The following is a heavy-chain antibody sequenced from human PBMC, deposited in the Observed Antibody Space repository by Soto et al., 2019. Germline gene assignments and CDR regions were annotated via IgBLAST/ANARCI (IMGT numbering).Heavy chain of an antibody. CDR1: GFTFSSSG. CDR3: SPALNY. J-gene: IGHJ4*02. CDR2: ISSRSTFI. D-gene: IGHD2-2*01. Sequence: PGGSLRLSCEASGFTFSSSGMNWVRQAPGKGLEWVSSISSRSTFINYADSVKGRFTISRDNAKNSLYLQMNSLTAEDSALYYCSPALNYWGQGTLVTVSS. V-gene: IGHV3-21*06.